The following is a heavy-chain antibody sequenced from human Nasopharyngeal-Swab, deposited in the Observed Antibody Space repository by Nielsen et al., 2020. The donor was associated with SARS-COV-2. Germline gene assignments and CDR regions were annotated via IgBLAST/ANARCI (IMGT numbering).Heavy chain of an antibody. CDR1: GFSFGDFN. D-gene: IGHD3-22*01. J-gene: IGHJ4*02. CDR2: ISGSGGVI. V-gene: IGHV3-11*01. CDR3: ASPYDSNGFHHALGY. Sequence: GESLKISCEASGFSFGDFNMRWIRQAPGKGLEWLADISGSGGVIYYADSAKGRFTISRDNRKKSLYLQMNWLRVEDTAVYFCASPYDSNGFHHALGYWGQGTLVTVSS.